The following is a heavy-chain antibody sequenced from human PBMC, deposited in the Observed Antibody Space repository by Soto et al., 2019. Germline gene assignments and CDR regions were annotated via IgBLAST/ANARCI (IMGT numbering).Heavy chain of an antibody. CDR1: GFNFSSHA. V-gene: IGHV3-23*01. CDR2: VSGSGGSK. Sequence: EVLLLESGGGLVQPGGSLGLSCVGSGFNFSSHAMSWVRQAPGKGLEWVSSVSGSGGSKHFPDFLKGRFSSSRDNSKNTLYLEMNSLRVEDTAVYYCAKDLPLWSGYSFSENHWGQGTLVTVSS. J-gene: IGHJ5*02. D-gene: IGHD3-3*01. CDR3: AKDLPLWSGYSFSENH.